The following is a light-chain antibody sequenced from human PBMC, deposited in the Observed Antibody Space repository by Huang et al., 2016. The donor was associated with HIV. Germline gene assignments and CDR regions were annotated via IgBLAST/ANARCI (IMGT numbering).Light chain of an antibody. V-gene: IGKV4-1*01. CDR1: QSVLYSSNNKNY. CDR3: QQYYSTPFT. CDR2: WAS. J-gene: IGKJ3*01. Sequence: DIVMTQSTDSLAVSLGERATINCKSSQSVLYSSNNKNYLAWYQQKPGTPPKLLIYWASTRESGVPDRFSGSGSGTDFTLTISSLQAEDVAVYYCQQYYSTPFTFGPGTKVDIK.